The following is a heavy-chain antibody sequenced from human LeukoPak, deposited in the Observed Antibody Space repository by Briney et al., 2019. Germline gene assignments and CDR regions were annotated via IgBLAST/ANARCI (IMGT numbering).Heavy chain of an antibody. D-gene: IGHD3-9*01. Sequence: ASVKVSCKASGYTFTSYAMNWVRQAPGQGLEWMGWINTNTGNPTYAQGFTGRFVFSLDTSVSTAYLQISSLKAGDTAVHYCARVREAVRYFDWQTYYYGMDVWGQGTTVTVSS. CDR3: ARVREAVRYFDWQTYYYGMDV. CDR2: INTNTGNP. V-gene: IGHV7-4-1*02. CDR1: GYTFTSYA. J-gene: IGHJ6*02.